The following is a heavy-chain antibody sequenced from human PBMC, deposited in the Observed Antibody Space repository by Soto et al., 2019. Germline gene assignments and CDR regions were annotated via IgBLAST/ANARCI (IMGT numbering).Heavy chain of an antibody. J-gene: IGHJ4*02. D-gene: IGHD1-26*01. Sequence: ASVKVSCKASGYTFTGYYMHWVRQAPGQGLEWMGWINPNSGGTNYAQKFQGWVTMTRDTSISTAYMELSRLRSDDTAVYYCARNAVGATYNEFDCWGQGTLVTVSS. V-gene: IGHV1-2*04. CDR3: ARNAVGATYNEFDC. CDR1: GYTFTGYY. CDR2: INPNSGGT.